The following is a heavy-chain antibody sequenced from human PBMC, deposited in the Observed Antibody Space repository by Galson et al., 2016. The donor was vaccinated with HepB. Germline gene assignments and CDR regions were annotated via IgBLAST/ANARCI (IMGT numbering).Heavy chain of an antibody. CDR2: IYHIGNT. V-gene: IGHV4-59*12. Sequence: SETLSLTCTVSGASIRRYYRSWIRQSPGKGLEWIGYIYHIGNTDYNPSLESRVTISLDTSKSLFSLILRSVTAADTAVYYCATITFAHGFDIWGQGTAVTVSS. D-gene: IGHD3-10*01. CDR1: GASIRRYY. CDR3: ATITFAHGFDI. J-gene: IGHJ3*02.